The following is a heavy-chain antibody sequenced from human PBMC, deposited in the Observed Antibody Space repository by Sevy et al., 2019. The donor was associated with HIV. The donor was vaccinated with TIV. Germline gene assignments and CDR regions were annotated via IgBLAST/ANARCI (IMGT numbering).Heavy chain of an antibody. J-gene: IGHJ6*02. CDR3: ARGGQQLVLGSRSYGMDV. CDR2: INHSGST. V-gene: IGHV4-34*01. D-gene: IGHD6-13*01. Sequence: SETLSLTCAVYGGSFSGYYWSWIRQPPGKGLEWIGEINHSGSTNYNPSLKSRGTISVDTSKNQFSLKLSSVTAADTAVYYCARGGQQLVLGSRSYGMDVWGQGTTVTVSS. CDR1: GGSFSGYY.